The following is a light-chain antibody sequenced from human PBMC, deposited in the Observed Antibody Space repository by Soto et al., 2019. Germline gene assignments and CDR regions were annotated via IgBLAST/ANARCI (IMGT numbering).Light chain of an antibody. Sequence: QSVLTQPASVSGSPGQSITISCTGTSSDVGGYNYVSWYQQHPGKAPKLMIYEVSNRPSGVSNRFSGSKSGNTASLTISGLQAEDEADYYCSSYTSSSTLHVFGTGTKLIVL. V-gene: IGLV2-14*01. CDR2: EVS. J-gene: IGLJ1*01. CDR3: SSYTSSSTLHV. CDR1: SSDVGGYNY.